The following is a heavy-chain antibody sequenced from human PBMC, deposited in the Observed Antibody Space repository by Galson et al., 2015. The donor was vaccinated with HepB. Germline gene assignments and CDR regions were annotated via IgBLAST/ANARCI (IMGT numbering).Heavy chain of an antibody. V-gene: IGHV1-18*04. Sequence: SVKVSCKASGYTFTSYGVSWVRQAPEQGLEWMGWISAYNGNTNYAQKLQGRVTMTTDTSTSTAYMELRSLRSDDTAVYYCARDGDGSGWYRVYYYGVDVWGQGTTVIVSS. CDR2: ISAYNGNT. J-gene: IGHJ6*02. CDR1: GYTFTSYG. CDR3: ARDGDGSGWYRVYYYGVDV. D-gene: IGHD6-19*01.